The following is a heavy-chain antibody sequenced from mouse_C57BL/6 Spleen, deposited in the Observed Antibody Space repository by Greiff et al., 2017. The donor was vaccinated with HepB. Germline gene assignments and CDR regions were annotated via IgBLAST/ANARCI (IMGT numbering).Heavy chain of an antibody. D-gene: IGHD2-3*01. CDR1: GYTFTSYW. Sequence: VQLQQPGAELVRPGTSVKLSCKASGYTFTSYWMHWVKQRPGQGLEWIGVIDPSDSYTNYNQKFKGKATLTVDTSSSTAYMQLSSLTSEDSAVYHCAREGVYYGYFDFDYWGQGTTRTVSS. CDR2: IDPSDSYT. CDR3: AREGVYYGYFDFDY. V-gene: IGHV1-59*01. J-gene: IGHJ2*01.